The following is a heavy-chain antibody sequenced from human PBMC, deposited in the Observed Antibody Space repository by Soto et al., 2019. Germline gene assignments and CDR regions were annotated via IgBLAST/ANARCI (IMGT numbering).Heavy chain of an antibody. V-gene: IGHV1-2*04. J-gene: IGHJ3*02. D-gene: IGHD3-9*01. CDR1: GDTFTGYY. Sequence: ASVKVSCKASGDTFTGYYMHWVRQAPGQGLEWMGWINPNSGGTNYAQKFQGWVTMTRDTSISTAYMELSRLRSDDTAVYYCARAKREKYYDILTGYYRGQGDAFDIWGQGTMVTVSS. CDR3: ARAKREKYYDILTGYYRGQGDAFDI. CDR2: INPNSGGT.